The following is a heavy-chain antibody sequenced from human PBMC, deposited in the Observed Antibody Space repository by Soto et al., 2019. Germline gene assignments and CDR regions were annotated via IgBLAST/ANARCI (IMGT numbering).Heavy chain of an antibody. V-gene: IGHV4-31*03. Sequence: SETLSLTCTVSGGSISSGGYYWSWIRQHPGKGLEWFGYIYYSGSTYYNPSLKSRVTISVDTSKNQFSLKLSSVTAADTAVYYCARDPLSGYDSSGYYYTGASDIWGQGTMVTVSS. CDR2: IYYSGST. CDR3: ARDPLSGYDSSGYYYTGASDI. J-gene: IGHJ3*02. D-gene: IGHD3-22*01. CDR1: GGSISSGGYY.